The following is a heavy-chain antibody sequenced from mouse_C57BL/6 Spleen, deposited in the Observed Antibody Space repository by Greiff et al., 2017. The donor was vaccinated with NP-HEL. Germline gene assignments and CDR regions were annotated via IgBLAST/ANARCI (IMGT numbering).Heavy chain of an antibody. J-gene: IGHJ3*01. CDR2: ISSGSSTI. D-gene: IGHD1-1*01. CDR1: GFTFSDYG. V-gene: IGHV5-17*01. CDR3: ARSNYGSSYPFAY. Sequence: EVQGVESGGGLVKPGGSLKLSCAASGFTFSDYGMHWVRQAPEKGLEWVAYISSGSSTIYYADTVKGRFTISRDNAKNTLFPQMTSLRSEDTAMYYCARSNYGSSYPFAYWGQGTLVTVSA.